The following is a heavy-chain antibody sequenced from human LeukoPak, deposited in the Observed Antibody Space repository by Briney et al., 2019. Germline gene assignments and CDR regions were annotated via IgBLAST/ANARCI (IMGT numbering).Heavy chain of an antibody. D-gene: IGHD3-22*01. J-gene: IGHJ3*02. Sequence: SETLSLTCTVSGYSISSGYYWGWIRQPPGKGLEWIGSIYHSGSTYTTASLKSRVTISVDTSKNQVSLKLSSVTAADTAVYYCAREDSSVIADVSDAFDIWGQGTMVTVSS. CDR2: IYHSGST. CDR1: GYSISSGYY. V-gene: IGHV4-38-2*02. CDR3: AREDSSVIADVSDAFDI.